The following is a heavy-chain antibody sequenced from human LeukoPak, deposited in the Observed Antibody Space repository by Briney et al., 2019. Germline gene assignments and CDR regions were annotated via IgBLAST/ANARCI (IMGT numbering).Heavy chain of an antibody. V-gene: IGHV4-39*01. CDR3: ARAGYSSSINWFDP. Sequence: PSETLSLTCTVSVGSISSSNHFCGWIRQPPGKGLEWIGSIYYSGSTYYNPSLKSRVIVSVDTSTNQFSLKLNTVTAADTAVYFCARAGYSSSINWFDPWGQGNLVTVSS. D-gene: IGHD6-13*01. CDR2: IYYSGST. J-gene: IGHJ5*02. CDR1: VGSISSSNHF.